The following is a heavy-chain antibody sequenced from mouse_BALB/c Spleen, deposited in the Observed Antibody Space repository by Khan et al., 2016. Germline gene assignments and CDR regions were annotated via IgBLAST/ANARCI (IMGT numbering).Heavy chain of an antibody. V-gene: IGHV3-6*02. Sequence: VQLKQSGPGLVKPSQSLSLTCSVTGYSITSGYYWNWIRQFPGNKLEWMGHISFDGSNNYNPTLKNRISITRDTSKNQSFLRLNSVTTEDTATYSCATTFYYNYAWFAYWGQGTLVTVSA. CDR1: GYSITSGYY. D-gene: IGHD2-4*01. CDR2: ISFDGSN. CDR3: ATTFYYNYAWFAY. J-gene: IGHJ3*01.